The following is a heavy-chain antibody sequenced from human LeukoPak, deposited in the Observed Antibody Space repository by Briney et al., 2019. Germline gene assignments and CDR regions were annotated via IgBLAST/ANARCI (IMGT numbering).Heavy chain of an antibody. CDR1: GGSISSSSYY. V-gene: IGHV4-39*07. Sequence: SETLSLTCTVSGGSISSSSYYWGWIRQPPGKGLEWIGSIYYSGSTYYNPSLKSRVTISVDTSENQFSLKLSSVTAADTAVYYCATDLRGTVVTVDFQHWGQGTLVTVSS. D-gene: IGHD4-23*01. J-gene: IGHJ1*01. CDR2: IYYSGST. CDR3: ATDLRGTVVTVDFQH.